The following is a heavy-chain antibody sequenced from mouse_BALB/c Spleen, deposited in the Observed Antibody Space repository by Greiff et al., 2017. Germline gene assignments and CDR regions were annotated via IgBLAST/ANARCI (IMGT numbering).Heavy chain of an antibody. CDR3: ARGSTATGGYAMDY. Sequence: QVQLQQSGAELVRPGTSVKVSCKASGYAFTNYLIEWVKQRPGQGLEWIGVINPGSGSTNYNEKFKGKATFTADTSSNTAYMQLSSLTSEDSAVYYCARGSTATGGYAMDYWGQGTSVTVSS. CDR1: GYAFTNYL. D-gene: IGHD1-2*01. J-gene: IGHJ4*01. CDR2: INPGSGST. V-gene: IGHV1-54*02.